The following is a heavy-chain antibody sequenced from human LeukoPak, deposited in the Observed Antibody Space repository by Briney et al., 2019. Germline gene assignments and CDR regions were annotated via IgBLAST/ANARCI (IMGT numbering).Heavy chain of an antibody. V-gene: IGHV3-23*01. CDR3: VLGGSSGWNYFDY. Sequence: GGSLRLSCAASGFTFSSYAMSWVRQAPGKRLEWVSAISGSGGSTYYADSVKGRFTISRDNSKNTLYLQMNSLRAEDTAVYYCVLGGSSGWNYFDYWGQGTLVTVSS. D-gene: IGHD6-19*01. CDR2: ISGSGGST. J-gene: IGHJ4*02. CDR1: GFTFSSYA.